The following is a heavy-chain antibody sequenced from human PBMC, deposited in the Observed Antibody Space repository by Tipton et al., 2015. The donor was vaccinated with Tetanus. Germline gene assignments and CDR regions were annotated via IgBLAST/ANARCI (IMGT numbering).Heavy chain of an antibody. CDR1: GDSITSFY. CDR3: ARDPGIASAGLWFAP. D-gene: IGHD6-13*01. J-gene: IGHJ5*02. V-gene: IGHV4-59*12. Sequence: TLSLTCTVSGDSITSFYWSWIRQPPGKGLEWIGYIFYGGTTNYNPSLKSRVTISLDTSKNQFSLRLTSVTVADTAVYYCARDPGIASAGLWFAPWGQGTLVTVSS. CDR2: IFYGGTT.